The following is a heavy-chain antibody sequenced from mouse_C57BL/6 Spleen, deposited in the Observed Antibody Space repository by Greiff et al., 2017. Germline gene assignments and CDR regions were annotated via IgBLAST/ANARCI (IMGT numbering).Heavy chain of an antibody. CDR3: ARGRDYGSSYGGLARDY. J-gene: IGHJ4*01. Sequence: EVQRVESGGGLVKPGGSLKLSCAASGFTFSSYAMSWVRQTPEKRLEWVATISDGGSYTYYPDNVKGRFTISRDNAKNNLYLQMSHLKSEDTAMYCCARGRDYGSSYGGLARDYWGQGTSVTVSS. CDR1: GFTFSSYA. D-gene: IGHD1-1*01. V-gene: IGHV5-4*01. CDR2: ISDGGSYT.